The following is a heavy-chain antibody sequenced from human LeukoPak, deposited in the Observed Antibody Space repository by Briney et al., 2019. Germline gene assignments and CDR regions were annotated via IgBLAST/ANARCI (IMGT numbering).Heavy chain of an antibody. V-gene: IGHV3-73*01. J-gene: IGHJ4*02. CDR2: IRSKANSYAT. CDR3: VKVGYDSSGYYIGFDY. Sequence: GGSLRLSCAASGFTFSGSAMHWVRQASGKGLEWVGRIRSKANSYATAYAASVKGRFTISRDDSKNMAYLQMNSLKTEDTAVYYCVKVGYDSSGYYIGFDYWGQGTLVTVSS. D-gene: IGHD3-22*01. CDR1: GFTFSGSA.